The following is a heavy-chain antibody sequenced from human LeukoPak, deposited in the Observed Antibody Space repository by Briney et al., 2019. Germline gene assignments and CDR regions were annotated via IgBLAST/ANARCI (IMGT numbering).Heavy chain of an antibody. CDR2: ISISRTT. V-gene: IGHV3-48*02. D-gene: IGHD1-26*01. J-gene: IGHJ6*02. Sequence: PGGSLRLSCAASGFTFSSYSMSWVRQAPGKGLEWVSYISISRTTYYADSVKGRFTISRDNAKNSLYLQMSSLRDEDTAVYYCARDREEPTNYYYYGMDVWGQGTTVTVSS. CDR1: GFTFSSYS. CDR3: ARDREEPTNYYYYGMDV.